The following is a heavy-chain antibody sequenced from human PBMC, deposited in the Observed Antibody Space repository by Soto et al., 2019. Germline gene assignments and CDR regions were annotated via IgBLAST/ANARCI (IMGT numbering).Heavy chain of an antibody. CDR1: GYTFTSYG. Sequence: GASVKVSCKASGYTFTSYGISWVRQAPGQGLEWMGWISAYNGSTNYAQKLQGRVTITTDTSTSTAYMELRSLRSDDTAVYYCAREGIAVAGTSGYYYYGMDVWGQGTTVTVSS. V-gene: IGHV1-18*01. J-gene: IGHJ6*02. D-gene: IGHD6-19*01. CDR2: ISAYNGST. CDR3: AREGIAVAGTSGYYYYGMDV.